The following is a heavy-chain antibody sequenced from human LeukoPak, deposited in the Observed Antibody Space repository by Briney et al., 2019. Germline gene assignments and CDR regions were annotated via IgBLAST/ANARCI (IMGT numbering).Heavy chain of an antibody. V-gene: IGHV1-24*01. J-gene: IGHJ4*02. CDR2: FDPEDGET. D-gene: IGHD3-10*01. Sequence: ASVKVSCKVSGYTLTELSMHWVRHAPGKGPEWMGGFDPEDGETIYAQKFQGRVTMTEDTSTDTAYMELSSLRSEDTAVYYCATAGQYGSGSPTLDYWGQGTLVTVSS. CDR3: ATAGQYGSGSPTLDY. CDR1: GYTLTELS.